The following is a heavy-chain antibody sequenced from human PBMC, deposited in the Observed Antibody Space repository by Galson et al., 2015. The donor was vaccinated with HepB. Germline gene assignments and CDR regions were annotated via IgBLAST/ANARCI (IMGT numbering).Heavy chain of an antibody. V-gene: IGHV3-73*01. Sequence: SLRLSCAASGFTFSGSAMHWVRQASGRGPEWVGRIGSKANSSATAYAASVKGRFTISRDDSKNTAYMQMNSLKTEDTAVYYCTRLGDLSGYSSLWGQGTLVTVSS. CDR2: IGSKANSSAT. CDR1: GFTFSGSA. D-gene: IGHD6-13*01. CDR3: TRLGDLSGYSSL. J-gene: IGHJ4*02.